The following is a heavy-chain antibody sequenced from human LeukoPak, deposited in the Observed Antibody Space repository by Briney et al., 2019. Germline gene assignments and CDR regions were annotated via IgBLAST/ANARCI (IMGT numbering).Heavy chain of an antibody. Sequence: MPSETLSLTCTVSGGSISSYYWSWIRQPPGKGLEWIGYIYYSGSTNYNPSLKSRVTISVDTSKNQFSLKLSSVTAADTAVYYCARGEGAARRGYYYYYGMDVWGQGTTVTVSS. V-gene: IGHV4-59*12. D-gene: IGHD6-6*01. CDR1: GGSISSYY. CDR3: ARGEGAARRGYYYYYGMDV. J-gene: IGHJ6*02. CDR2: IYYSGST.